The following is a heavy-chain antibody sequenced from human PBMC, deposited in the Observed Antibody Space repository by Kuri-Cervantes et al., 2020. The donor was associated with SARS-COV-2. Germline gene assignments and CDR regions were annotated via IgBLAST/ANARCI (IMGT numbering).Heavy chain of an antibody. CDR1: GRTFSSYA. Sequence: SEKVSCNASGRTFSSYAISWVRQAPGQGLEWMGRIIPIFGTANYAQKFQGRVTITADESTSTAYMELSSLRSEDTAVYYCASPAGTHPQYAFDIWGQGTMVTVSS. CDR2: IIPIFGTA. J-gene: IGHJ3*02. D-gene: IGHD1-14*01. V-gene: IGHV1-69*13. CDR3: ASPAGTHPQYAFDI.